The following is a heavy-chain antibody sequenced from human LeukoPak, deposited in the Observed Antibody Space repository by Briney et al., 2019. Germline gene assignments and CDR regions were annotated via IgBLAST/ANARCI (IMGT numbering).Heavy chain of an antibody. CDR2: ISSSSSSI. D-gene: IGHD6-13*01. CDR3: VRYLAGTDFDI. J-gene: IGHJ3*02. V-gene: IGHV3-48*01. CDR1: GFTFSSYS. Sequence: PGGSLRLSCAASGFTFSSYSMSWVRQAPGKGLEWVSYISSSSSSIYYADSVKGRLTISRDNAKNSLYLQMNSLRAEDTAVYYCVRYLAGTDFDIWGQGTMVTVSS.